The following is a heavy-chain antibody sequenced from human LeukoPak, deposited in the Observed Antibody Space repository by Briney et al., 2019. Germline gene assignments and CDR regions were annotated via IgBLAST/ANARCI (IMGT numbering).Heavy chain of an antibody. V-gene: IGHV3-23*01. J-gene: IGHJ4*02. CDR2: ISGSGGST. CDR3: ARDEIGGSFEY. CDR1: GFTFSSYG. D-gene: IGHD1-26*01. Sequence: PGGSLRLSCAASGFTFSSYGMSWVRQAPGKGLEWVSAISGSGGSTYYADSVKGRFTISRDNSKNTLYLQMNSLRAEDTAVYYCARDEIGGSFEYWGQGTQVTVSS.